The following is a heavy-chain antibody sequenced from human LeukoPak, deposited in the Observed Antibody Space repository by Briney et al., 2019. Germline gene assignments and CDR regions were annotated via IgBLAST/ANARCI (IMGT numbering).Heavy chain of an antibody. J-gene: IGHJ6*02. CDR2: IYYSGST. CDR1: GYSISSHYC. Sequence: SETLSLTCSVSGYSISSHYCWGWIRQPPGKGLEWIGSIYYSGSTYYNPSLKSRVTISVDTSKNQFSLKLSSVTAADTAVYYCARDRFGGYYYYGMDVWGQGTTVTVSS. D-gene: IGHD2-15*01. V-gene: IGHV4-38-2*02. CDR3: ARDRFGGYYYYGMDV.